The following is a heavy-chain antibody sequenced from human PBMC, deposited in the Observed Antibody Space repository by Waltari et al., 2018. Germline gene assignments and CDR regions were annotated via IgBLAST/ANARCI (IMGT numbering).Heavy chain of an antibody. Sequence: QVQLQESGPGLVKPSETLSLTCTVSGGSISSYYWSWIRQPPGKGLEWIGYIYYSGRTNCNPYLKSRVTISVDTSKNQCALKLRSVTAADTAVYYCARGGFRQLQPPGSWGQGTLVTVSS. CDR3: ARGGFRQLQPPGS. CDR1: GGSISSYY. V-gene: IGHV4-59*01. D-gene: IGHD3-10*01. J-gene: IGHJ4*02. CDR2: IYYSGRT.